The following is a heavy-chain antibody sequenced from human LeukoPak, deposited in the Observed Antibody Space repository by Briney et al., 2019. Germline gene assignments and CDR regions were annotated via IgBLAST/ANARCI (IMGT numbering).Heavy chain of an antibody. J-gene: IGHJ4*02. CDR2: ISYDGSNK. D-gene: IGHD3-3*01. Sequence: GRSPRLSCAASGFTFSSYGMHWVRQAPGKGLEWVAVISYDGSNKYYADSVKGRFTISRDNSKNTLYLQMNSLRAEDTAVYYCAKGHRRFLEWLLSFWGQGTPVTVSS. CDR3: AKGHRRFLEWLLSF. CDR1: GFTFSSYG. V-gene: IGHV3-30*18.